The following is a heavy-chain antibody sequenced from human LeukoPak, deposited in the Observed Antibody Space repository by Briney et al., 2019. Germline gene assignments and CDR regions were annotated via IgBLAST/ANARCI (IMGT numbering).Heavy chain of an antibody. CDR2: ISSSSSYI. Sequence: GGSLRLSCAASGFTFSSYSMNWVRQAPGKGLEWVSSISSSSSYIYYADSVKGRFTISRDNAKNSLYLQMNSLRAEDTAVYYCVREGFYESGSLPTFYFDYWGQGTLVTVSS. V-gene: IGHV3-21*01. J-gene: IGHJ4*02. D-gene: IGHD3-10*01. CDR3: VREGFYESGSLPTFYFDY. CDR1: GFTFSSYS.